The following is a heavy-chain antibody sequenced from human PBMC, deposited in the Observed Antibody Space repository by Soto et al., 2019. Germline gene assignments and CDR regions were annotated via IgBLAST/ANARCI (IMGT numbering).Heavy chain of an antibody. D-gene: IGHD2-15*01. CDR3: ARTNSGYCSGGSCYSLPPVDY. Sequence: QVQLVESGGGVVQPGRSLRLSCAASGFTFSSYGMHWVRQAPGKGLEWVAVISYDGSNKYYADSVKGRFTISRDNSKNTLYLQMNSLRAEVSAVYYSARTNSGYCSGGSCYSLPPVDYWGQGTLVTVSS. J-gene: IGHJ4*02. CDR1: GFTFSSYG. V-gene: IGHV3-30*03. CDR2: ISYDGSNK.